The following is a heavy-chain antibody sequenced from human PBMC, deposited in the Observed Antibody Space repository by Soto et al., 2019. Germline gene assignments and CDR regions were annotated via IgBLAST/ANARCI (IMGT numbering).Heavy chain of an antibody. Sequence: ASVKVSCKASGYTFTSYYMHWVRQAPGQGLEWMGIINPSGGSTSYAQKFRGRVTMTRDTSTSTVYMELSSLRSEDTAVYYCARDRITMVRGGPGWFDPWGQGNLVTVS. CDR1: GYTFTSYY. CDR3: ARDRITMVRGGPGWFDP. J-gene: IGHJ5*02. V-gene: IGHV1-46*01. CDR2: INPSGGST. D-gene: IGHD3-10*01.